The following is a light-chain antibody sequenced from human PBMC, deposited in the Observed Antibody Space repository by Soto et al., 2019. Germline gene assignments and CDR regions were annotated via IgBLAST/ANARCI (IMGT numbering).Light chain of an antibody. J-gene: IGKJ1*01. CDR3: QQSSRYPET. Sequence: DIQMTQSPSTLSASVGDRVTITCRASQSISSWLAWYQQKPGKAPNLLIYEASRLESAVPSRFSGSASGTEFTLTINSLQPDDFATYFCQQSSRYPETFGQGTKV. CDR2: EAS. CDR1: QSISSW. V-gene: IGKV1-5*03.